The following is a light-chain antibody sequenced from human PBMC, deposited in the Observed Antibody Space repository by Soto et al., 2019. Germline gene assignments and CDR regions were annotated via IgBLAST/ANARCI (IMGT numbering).Light chain of an antibody. J-gene: IGKJ1*01. CDR3: QQYKKWPRT. Sequence: EILMTQSPSTLPVSPGERATLSCRASQSVSSNFAWYQQKPGQAPRLLIYDASTRATGIPARFSGSGSGTEFTLTISSLQSEDFEVYYCQQYKKWPRTFGHGTKVDIK. CDR2: DAS. V-gene: IGKV3-15*01. CDR1: QSVSSN.